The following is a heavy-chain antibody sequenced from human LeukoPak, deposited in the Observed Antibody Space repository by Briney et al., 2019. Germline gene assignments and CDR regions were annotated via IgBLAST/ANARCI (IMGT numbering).Heavy chain of an antibody. J-gene: IGHJ4*02. V-gene: IGHV3-23*01. CDR2: ISGSGGDT. CDR1: GSTFSSYA. CDR3: ALRDGYSFGY. D-gene: IGHD5-24*01. Sequence: GGSLRLSCAASGSTFSSYAMSWVRQAPGKGLEWVSSISGSGGDTSYADSVKGRFTISRDNSKNTLYLQMNSLRAEDTAVYYCALRDGYSFGYWGQGTLVTVSS.